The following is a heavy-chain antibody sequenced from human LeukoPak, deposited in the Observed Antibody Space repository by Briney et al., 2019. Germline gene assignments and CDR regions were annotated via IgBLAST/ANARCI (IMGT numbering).Heavy chain of an antibody. D-gene: IGHD6-13*01. CDR2: ISWNSGSI. V-gene: IGHV3-9*01. J-gene: IGHJ4*02. CDR3: AKELSPGIAAAGTSPFDY. Sequence: GRSLRLSCAASGFTFDDYAIHWVRQAPGKGLEWVSGISWNSGSIGYADSVKGRFTISRDNAKNSLYLQMNSLRAEDTALYYCAKELSPGIAAAGTSPFDYWGQGTLVTVSS. CDR1: GFTFDDYA.